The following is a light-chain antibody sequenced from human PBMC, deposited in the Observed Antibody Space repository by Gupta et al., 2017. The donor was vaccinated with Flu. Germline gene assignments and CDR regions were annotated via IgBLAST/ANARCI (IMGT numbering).Light chain of an antibody. CDR2: AAS. J-gene: IGKJ1*01. V-gene: IGKV1-12*01. CDR1: RAISSW. Sequence: DIQMTQSPSFVSASVGDRVTITCRASRAISSWLAWYQQKPGKAPKLLIYAASSLQTGVPSRFIGSGSGTDFTLTISSLQPADFATYYCQQANSFPQTFGQGTKVEIK. CDR3: QQANSFPQT.